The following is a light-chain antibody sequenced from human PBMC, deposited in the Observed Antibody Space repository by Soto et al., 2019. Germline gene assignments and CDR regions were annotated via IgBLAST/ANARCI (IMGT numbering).Light chain of an antibody. Sequence: QSVLTQPASVSGSPGQSITISCTGTSSDVGSYNLVSWYQQPPGKAPKLMIYEGSKRPSGVSNRFAGSKSGNTASLTISGLQAEDEADYYCCSYAGSSTLWVFGGGTKLTVL. CDR3: CSYAGSSTLWV. CDR1: SSDVGSYNL. V-gene: IGLV2-23*01. J-gene: IGLJ3*02. CDR2: EGS.